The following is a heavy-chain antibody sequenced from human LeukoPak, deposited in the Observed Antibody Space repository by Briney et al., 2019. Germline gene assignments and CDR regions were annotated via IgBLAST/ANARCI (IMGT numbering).Heavy chain of an antibody. V-gene: IGHV3-48*03. Sequence: GGSLRLSCAASGFTFSSYEMNWVRQAPGKGLEWVSYTSSSGSTIYYADSVKGRFTISRDNAENSLYLQMNSLRAEDTAVYYCARDGRDGYNSVWGQGTLVTVSS. J-gene: IGHJ4*02. D-gene: IGHD5-24*01. CDR1: GFTFSSYE. CDR3: ARDGRDGYNSV. CDR2: TSSSGSTI.